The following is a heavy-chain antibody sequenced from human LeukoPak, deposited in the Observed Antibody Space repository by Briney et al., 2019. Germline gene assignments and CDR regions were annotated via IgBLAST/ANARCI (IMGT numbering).Heavy chain of an antibody. CDR1: GGSISSTRYY. CDR3: ARVGRDGSTIAYYYYYMDV. J-gene: IGHJ6*03. V-gene: IGHV4-39*07. Sequence: SETLSLTCTVSGGSISSTRYYWGWIRQPRGKGLEWIGSIYYSGSTYYNPSRKSRVTMSVDTSKNQFSLKLSSVTAADTAVYYCARVGRDGSTIAYYYYYMDVWGKGTTVTISS. D-gene: IGHD5-24*01. CDR2: IYYSGST.